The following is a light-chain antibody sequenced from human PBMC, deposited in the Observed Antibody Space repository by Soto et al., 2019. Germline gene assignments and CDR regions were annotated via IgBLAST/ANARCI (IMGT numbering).Light chain of an antibody. Sequence: DIVLTQSPATLSLSPGNRVTLSCRANERISHSLAWYHQKPGQAPRILIYDASFRATGIPERFSGSGSGTDFTLSISSLEPEDFAVYYCQLSQQRSSWPPIAFGQGTRLE. V-gene: IGKV3-11*01. J-gene: IGKJ5*01. CDR1: ERISHS. CDR2: DAS. CDR3: QLSQQRSSWPPIA.